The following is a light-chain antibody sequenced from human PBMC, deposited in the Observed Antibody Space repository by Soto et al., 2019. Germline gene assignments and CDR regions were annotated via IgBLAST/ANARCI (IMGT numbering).Light chain of an antibody. CDR3: QTWATGTQVV. J-gene: IGLJ2*01. CDR2: VNSDGSH. V-gene: IGLV4-69*01. CDR1: SGHSNYA. Sequence: QSVLTQSPSASASLGASGKLTCTLSSGHSNYAIAWHQQQPEKGPRYLMRVNSDGSHTKGDGIPDRFSGSSSGAERYLTISSLQSEDEADYHCQTWATGTQVVFGGGTKLTVL.